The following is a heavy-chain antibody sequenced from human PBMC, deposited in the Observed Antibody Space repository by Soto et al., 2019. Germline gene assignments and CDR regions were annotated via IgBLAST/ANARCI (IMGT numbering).Heavy chain of an antibody. CDR2: IYWDDDK. D-gene: IGHD1-26*01. CDR3: AHRLSRSALPWDSGVFDY. V-gene: IGHV2-5*02. CDR1: GFSLSTGGVG. J-gene: IGHJ4*02. Sequence: QITLKESGPTLVKPTQTLTLTCTFSGFSLSTGGVGVGWIRQPPGKALEWLALIYWDDDKRYSPSLKSRLTITKDXXKXQXXLTLTNMDPVDTATYSCAHRLSRSALPWDSGVFDYWGQGTLVTVSS.